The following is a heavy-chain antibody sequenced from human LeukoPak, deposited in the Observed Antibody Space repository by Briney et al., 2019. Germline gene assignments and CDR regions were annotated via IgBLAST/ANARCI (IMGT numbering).Heavy chain of an antibody. V-gene: IGHV1-69*13. CDR2: IIPIFGTA. CDR3: ARATHEGQGHH. CDR1: GYTFTGYY. J-gene: IGHJ5*02. Sequence: GASVKVSCKASGYTFTGYYMHWVRQAPGQGLEWMGGIIPIFGTANYAQKFQGRVTITADESTSTAYMELSSLRSEDTAVYYCARATHEGQGHHWGQGTLVTVSS. D-gene: IGHD4-17*01.